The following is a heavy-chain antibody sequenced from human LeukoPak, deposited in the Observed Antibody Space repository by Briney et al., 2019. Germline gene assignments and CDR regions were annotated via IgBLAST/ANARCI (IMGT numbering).Heavy chain of an antibody. Sequence: PSETLSLTCAVYGVSFSGYCWSWIRQPPGKGLEWIGEINHSGSTNYNPSLKSRVTISVDTSKNQFSLKLSSVTAADTAVYYCARLGSSGYYPFDYWGQGTLVTVSS. CDR1: GVSFSGYC. V-gene: IGHV4-34*01. CDR3: ARLGSSGYYPFDY. CDR2: INHSGST. J-gene: IGHJ4*02. D-gene: IGHD3-22*01.